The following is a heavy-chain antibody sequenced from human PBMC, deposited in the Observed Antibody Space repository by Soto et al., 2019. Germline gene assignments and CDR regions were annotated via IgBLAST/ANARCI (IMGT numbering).Heavy chain of an antibody. J-gene: IGHJ4*02. CDR2: ISYDGSNE. CDR3: AKDSVLRFCSGGSCSAALDY. V-gene: IGHV3-30*18. D-gene: IGHD2-15*01. Sequence: XECLRLSCAAWGFSFSSYGMHGVRQAPGKGLEWVAVISYDGSNEYYADSVKGRFTISRDNSKKTLYLQMNGLRAEDTAVYYCAKDSVLRFCSGGSCSAALDYWGQGTLVTVSS. CDR1: GFSFSSYG.